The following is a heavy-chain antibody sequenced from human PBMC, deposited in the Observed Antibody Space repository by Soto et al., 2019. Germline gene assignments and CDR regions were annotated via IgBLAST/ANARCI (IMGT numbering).Heavy chain of an antibody. CDR3: ARDTDDFGDNY. CDR2: IKHDGSEI. CDR1: GFTFSRYW. D-gene: IGHD4-17*01. Sequence: EVQLVESGAGLVQPGGSLRLSGVASGFTFSRYWMSWVRQAPGKGLEWVANIKHDGSEIYSIDSVKGRFTISRDNAKDSLYLQMNSLRVEDTAVYYCARDTDDFGDNYWGQGTLVTVSS. V-gene: IGHV3-7*01. J-gene: IGHJ4*02.